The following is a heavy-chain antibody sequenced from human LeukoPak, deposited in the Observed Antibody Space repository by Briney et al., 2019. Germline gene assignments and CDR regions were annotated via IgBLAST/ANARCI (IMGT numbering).Heavy chain of an antibody. CDR1: GYTFTSYG. V-gene: IGHV1-18*01. J-gene: IGHJ4*02. Sequence: ASVKVSCKASGYTFTSYGISWVRQAPGQGLEWMGWISAYNGNTNYAQKLQGRVTMTTDTSTSTAYMELRSLRSDDTAVYYCARDLLHGDYHKNHYFDYWGQGTLVTVSS. D-gene: IGHD4-17*01. CDR3: ARDLLHGDYHKNHYFDY. CDR2: ISAYNGNT.